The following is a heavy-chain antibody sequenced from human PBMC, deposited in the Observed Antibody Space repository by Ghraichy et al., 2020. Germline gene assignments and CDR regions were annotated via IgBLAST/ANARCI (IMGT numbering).Heavy chain of an antibody. CDR2: INHSGST. CDR1: GGSFSGYY. Sequence: SETLSLTCAVYGGSFSGYYRSWIRQPPGKGLEWIGEINHSGSTNYNPSLKSRVTISVDTSKNQFSLKLSSVTAADTAVYYCARDRRGSGSYYHNWFDPWGQGTLVTVSS. V-gene: IGHV4-34*01. J-gene: IGHJ5*02. CDR3: ARDRRGSGSYYHNWFDP. D-gene: IGHD3-10*01.